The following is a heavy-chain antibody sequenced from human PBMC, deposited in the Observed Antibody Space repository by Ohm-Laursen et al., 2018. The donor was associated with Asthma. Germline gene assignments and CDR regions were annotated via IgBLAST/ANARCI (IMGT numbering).Heavy chain of an antibody. J-gene: IGHJ4*02. CDR2: IYKSGTT. V-gene: IGHV4-30-4*02. CDR1: GGSISSGDYY. D-gene: IGHD3-9*01. CDR3: VREDFDWPPGYCDY. Sequence: SDTLSLTCAVSGGSISSGDYYWSWIRQPPGKGLEWIGYIYKSGTTYYNSSLKSRVIISIDTSKNQFSLKLSSVTAADTAVYYCVREDFDWPPGYCDYWGQGTLVTVSS.